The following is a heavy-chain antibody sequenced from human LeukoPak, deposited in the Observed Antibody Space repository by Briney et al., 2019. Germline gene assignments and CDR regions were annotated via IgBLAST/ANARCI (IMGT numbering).Heavy chain of an antibody. CDR3: ARGPKPYYYGSGSPPSYYYYGMDV. D-gene: IGHD3-10*01. CDR1: GFTFSSYD. Sequence: GGSLRLSCAASGFTFSSYDMHWVRQATGKGLEWVSAIGTAGDTYYPGSVKGRFTISRDNAKNSLYLQMNSLRAEDTAVYYCARGPKPYYYGSGSPPSYYYYGMDVWGQGTTVTVSS. J-gene: IGHJ6*02. V-gene: IGHV3-13*01. CDR2: IGTAGDT.